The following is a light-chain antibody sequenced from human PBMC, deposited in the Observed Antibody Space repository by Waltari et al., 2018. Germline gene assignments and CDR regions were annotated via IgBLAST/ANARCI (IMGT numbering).Light chain of an antibody. V-gene: IGKV3-20*01. CDR3: HQCATSPLT. CDR1: PLVGNNF. J-gene: IGKJ4*01. CDR2: HAS. Sequence: EIVLTQSPGTLSLSPGERATLPCRASPLVGNNFLAWYQLKPGQAPRLLIYHASNRATGIPDRFSGSGSGTDFTLTISRLEPEDFAVYYCHQCATSPLTFGGGSKVEIK.